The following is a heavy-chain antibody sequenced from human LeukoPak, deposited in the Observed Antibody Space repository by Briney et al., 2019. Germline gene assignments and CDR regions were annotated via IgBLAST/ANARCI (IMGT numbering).Heavy chain of an antibody. Sequence: SETLSLTCAVYGGSFSGYYWSWIRQPLGKGLEWIGEINHSGSTNYNPSLKSRVTISVDTSKNQFSLKLSSVTAADTAVYYCASLLTTPDYWGQGTLVTVSS. CDR2: INHSGST. J-gene: IGHJ4*02. D-gene: IGHD4-17*01. V-gene: IGHV4-34*01. CDR1: GGSFSGYY. CDR3: ASLLTTPDY.